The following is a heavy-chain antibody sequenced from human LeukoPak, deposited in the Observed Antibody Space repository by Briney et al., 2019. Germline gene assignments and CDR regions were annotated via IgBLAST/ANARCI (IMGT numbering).Heavy chain of an antibody. V-gene: IGHV3-48*04. D-gene: IGHD3-3*01. CDR2: ISSSSSTI. CDR1: GFTFSSYS. Sequence: PGGSLRLSCAASGFTFSSYSMNWVRQAPGKGLEWVSYISSSSSTIYYADSVKGRFTISRDNAKNSLYLQMNSLRAEDTAVYYCARDEVAFGVVTNLFDYWGQGTLVTVSP. J-gene: IGHJ4*02. CDR3: ARDEVAFGVVTNLFDY.